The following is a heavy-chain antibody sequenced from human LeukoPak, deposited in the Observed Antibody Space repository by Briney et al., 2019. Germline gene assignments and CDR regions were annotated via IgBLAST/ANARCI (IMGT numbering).Heavy chain of an antibody. V-gene: IGHV4-59*01. CDR2: IYYSGST. CDR1: GGSISSYY. CDR3: ARAARDGYNTPPNAFDI. J-gene: IGHJ3*02. D-gene: IGHD5-24*01. Sequence: SETLSLTCTVSGGSISSYYWSWIRQPPGKGLEWIGYIYYSGSTNYNPSLKSRVTISVDTSKNQFSLKLSSVTAADTAVYYCARAARDGYNTPPNAFDIWGQGTMVTVSS.